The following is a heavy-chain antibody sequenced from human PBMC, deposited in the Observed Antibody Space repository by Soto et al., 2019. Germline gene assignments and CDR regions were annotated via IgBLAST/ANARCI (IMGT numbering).Heavy chain of an antibody. J-gene: IGHJ6*02. CDR1: GFTFSSYS. D-gene: IGHD3-9*01. CDR3: ARGERYVVPYLAIDV. CDR2: ISGSSSNK. Sequence: EVQLVESGGGLVHPGGSLRLSCAASGFTFSSYSMNWVRQAPGKGLEWLSYISGSSSNKDYADSVKGRFTISRDNAKNSLYLQMNSLRDEDTAVYYCARGERYVVPYLAIDVWGQGTTVTVSS. V-gene: IGHV3-48*02.